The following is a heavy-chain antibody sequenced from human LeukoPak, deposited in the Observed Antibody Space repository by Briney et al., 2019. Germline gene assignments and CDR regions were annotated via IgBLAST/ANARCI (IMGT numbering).Heavy chain of an antibody. V-gene: IGHV4-30-4*08. Sequence: PSQTLSLTCTVSGGSINSADYYWSWIRQPPGKGLEWIGYIYYSGNTYYNPSLKSRVTISVDRSKNQFSLKQSSVTAADTAVYYCARATITMAVGVPADAFDIWGQGTMVTVSS. J-gene: IGHJ3*02. D-gene: IGHD3-22*01. CDR3: ARATITMAVGVPADAFDI. CDR1: GGSINSADYY. CDR2: IYYSGNT.